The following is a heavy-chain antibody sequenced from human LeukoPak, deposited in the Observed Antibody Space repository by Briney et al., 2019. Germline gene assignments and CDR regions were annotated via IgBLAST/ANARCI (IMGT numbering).Heavy chain of an antibody. CDR3: ARAMAAAGTGGDDY. V-gene: IGHV4-34*01. Sequence: PSETLSLTCAAYGGSFSGYYWSWIRQPPGKGLEWIGEINHSGSTNYNPSLKSRVTISVDTSKNQFSLKLSSVTAADTAVYYCARAMAAAGTGGDDYWGQGTLVAVSS. CDR2: INHSGST. CDR1: GGSFSGYY. D-gene: IGHD6-13*01. J-gene: IGHJ4*02.